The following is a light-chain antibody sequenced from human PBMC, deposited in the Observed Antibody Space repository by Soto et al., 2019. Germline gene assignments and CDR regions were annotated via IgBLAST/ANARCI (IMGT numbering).Light chain of an antibody. J-gene: IGKJ1*01. CDR3: QQYYSTPLT. CDR2: WAS. CDR1: QSVLYSSNXKXX. V-gene: IGKV4-1*01. Sequence: DIVMTQSPDSLAVSLGERATINCKSSQSVLYSSNXKXXLAWYQQKPGQPPKLLIYWASTRESGVPDRFSGSGSGTDFTLTISSLQAEDVAVYYCQQYYSTPLTFGQGTKVDIK.